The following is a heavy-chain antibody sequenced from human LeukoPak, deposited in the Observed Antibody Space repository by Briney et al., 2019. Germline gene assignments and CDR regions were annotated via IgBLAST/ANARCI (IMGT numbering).Heavy chain of an antibody. J-gene: IGHJ4*02. CDR1: GFTFSSYA. Sequence: GGSLRLSCAASGFTFSSYAMHWVRQAPGKGLEWVAVISYDGSNKYYADSVKGRFTISRDNSKNTLYLQMNSLRAEDTAVYYCARASSGLDYWGQGALVTVSS. D-gene: IGHD3-22*01. CDR3: ARASSGLDY. CDR2: ISYDGSNK. V-gene: IGHV3-30-3*01.